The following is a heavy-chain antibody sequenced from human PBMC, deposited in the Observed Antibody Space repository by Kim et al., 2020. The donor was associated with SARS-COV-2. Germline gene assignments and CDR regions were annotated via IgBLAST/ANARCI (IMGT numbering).Heavy chain of an antibody. CDR2: IRGSGSST. D-gene: IGHD6-19*01. CDR1: GFTFSTYS. CDR3: AKDRPNSGWDYDY. Sequence: GGSLRLSCAASGFTFSTYSMNWVRQAPGKGLQWVSTIRGSGSSTYYADSVKGRFTISRDNSRNTLYLQMNSLRAEDTAIYYCAKDRPNSGWDYDYWGQGTLVTVSS. J-gene: IGHJ4*02. V-gene: IGHV3-23*01.